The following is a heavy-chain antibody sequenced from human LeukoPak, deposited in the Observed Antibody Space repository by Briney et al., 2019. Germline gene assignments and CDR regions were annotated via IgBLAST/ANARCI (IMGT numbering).Heavy chain of an antibody. CDR2: ISSSSSYT. CDR1: GITFSSYW. CDR3: ARGTTVTTLHLDY. Sequence: GGSLRLSCAVSGITFSSYWMNWVRQAPGKGLEWGSSISSSSSYTYYADSVKGRFTISRDNAKNSLYLQMNSLRAEDTAVYYCARGTTVTTLHLDYWGEGSLVTVSS. D-gene: IGHD4-17*01. V-gene: IGHV3-21*01. J-gene: IGHJ4*02.